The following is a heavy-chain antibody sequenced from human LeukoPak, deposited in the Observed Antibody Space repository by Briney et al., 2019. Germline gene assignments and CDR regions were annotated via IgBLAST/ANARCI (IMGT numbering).Heavy chain of an antibody. Sequence: PGGSLRLSCAASGFTFSSYWMSWVRQAPGKGLEWVATIKEDGSEKYYVDSVKGRFTISRDNAKNSLYLQVNSLRAEDTAVYYCARDRSRCYYWGQGTLVTVSS. J-gene: IGHJ4*02. V-gene: IGHV3-7*01. CDR2: IKEDGSEK. CDR1: GFTFSSYW. CDR3: ARDRSRCYY.